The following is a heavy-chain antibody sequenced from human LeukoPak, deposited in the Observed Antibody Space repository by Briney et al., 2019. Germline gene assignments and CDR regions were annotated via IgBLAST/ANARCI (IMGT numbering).Heavy chain of an antibody. D-gene: IGHD4-17*01. CDR3: ARDSYGDYYFDY. J-gene: IGHJ4*02. CDR1: GFTFSSYG. Sequence: SGGSLRLSCAASGFTFSSYGMHWVRQAPGKGLEWVAVIWYDGSNKYYADSVKGRFTISRDNSKNTLYLQMNSLRAEDTAVYYCARDSYGDYYFDYWGQGTLVTVSS. CDR2: IWYDGSNK. V-gene: IGHV3-33*01.